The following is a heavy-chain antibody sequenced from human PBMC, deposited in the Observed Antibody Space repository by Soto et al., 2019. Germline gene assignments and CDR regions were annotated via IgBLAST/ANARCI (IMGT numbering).Heavy chain of an antibody. CDR1: GYSFTSYW. CDR3: ARQSKRYSYGYELSY. J-gene: IGHJ4*02. Sequence: ESLKISCKGSGYSFTSYWIGWVRQMPGKGLEWMGIIYPGDSDTRYSPSFQGQVTISADKSISTAYLQWSSLKASDTAMYYCARQSKRYSYGYELSYWGQGXLVTVSS. CDR2: IYPGDSDT. V-gene: IGHV5-51*01. D-gene: IGHD5-18*01.